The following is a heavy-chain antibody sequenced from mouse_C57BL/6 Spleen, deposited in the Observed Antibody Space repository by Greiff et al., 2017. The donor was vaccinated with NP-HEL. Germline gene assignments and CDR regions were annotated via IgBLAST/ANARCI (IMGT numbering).Heavy chain of an antibody. Sequence: QVQLQQPGAELVLPGASVKLSCKASGYTFTSYWMHWVKQRPGQGLEWIGEIDPSASYTNYNQQLTGQSTLTIDKSASTAYMQLSSLTSEDSAVYYCARWGSSGYVYAMDYWGQGTSVTVSS. CDR1: GYTFTSYW. CDR3: ARWGSSGYVYAMDY. CDR2: IDPSASYT. J-gene: IGHJ4*01. V-gene: IGHV1-69*01. D-gene: IGHD3-2*02.